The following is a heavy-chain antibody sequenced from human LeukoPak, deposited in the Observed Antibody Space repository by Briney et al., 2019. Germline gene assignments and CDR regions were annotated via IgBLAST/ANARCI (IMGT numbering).Heavy chain of an antibody. CDR2: ISAYNGNT. Sequence: ASVKFSCKASGYTFTSYGISWVRQAPGQGLEWMGWISAYNGNTNYAQKLQGRVTMTTDTSTSTAYMELRSLRSDDTAVYYCARVRDTAMPSDYWGQGTLVTVSS. CDR3: ARVRDTAMPSDY. D-gene: IGHD5-18*01. J-gene: IGHJ4*02. V-gene: IGHV1-18*04. CDR1: GYTFTSYG.